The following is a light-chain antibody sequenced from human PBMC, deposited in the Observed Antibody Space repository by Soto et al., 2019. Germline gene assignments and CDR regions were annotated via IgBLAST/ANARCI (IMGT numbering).Light chain of an antibody. CDR1: NDDIGDYNY. Sequence: QSALTQPASVSGSPGQSITISCTGSNDDIGDYNYVSWYQQHPGKAHKLMIYDVTNRPSGVSDRFSGSKSGNTASLTISGLQAEDESDYYCSSYRSGATPYVIFGGGTKLTVL. CDR2: DVT. CDR3: SSYRSGATPYVI. J-gene: IGLJ2*01. V-gene: IGLV2-14*03.